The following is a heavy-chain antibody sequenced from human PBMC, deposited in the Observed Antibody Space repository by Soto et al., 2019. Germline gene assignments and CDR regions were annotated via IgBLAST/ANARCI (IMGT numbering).Heavy chain of an antibody. Sequence: GESLKISCKGSGYTFTSYWIGWVRQMPGKGLEWMGIIYPGDSDTRYSPSFQGQVTISVDTSKKQFSLKLSSVTAADTAVYYCERGRAEITIFGVVTPADYGMDVWGQGTTVTVSS. J-gene: IGHJ6*02. CDR2: IYPGDSDT. V-gene: IGHV5-51*01. CDR3: ERGRAEITIFGVVTPADYGMDV. CDR1: GYTFTSYW. D-gene: IGHD3-3*01.